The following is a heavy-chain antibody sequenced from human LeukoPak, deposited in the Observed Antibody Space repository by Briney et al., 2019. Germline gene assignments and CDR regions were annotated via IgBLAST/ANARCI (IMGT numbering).Heavy chain of an antibody. CDR2: ISSSSSYI. V-gene: IGHV3-23*01. CDR1: GFTFSSYA. CDR3: AKDHGDTSTDY. Sequence: GGSLRLSCAASGFTFSSYAMSWVRQAPGKGLEWVSSISSSSSYIYYADSVKGRFTISRDNSKNTLYLQMNSLRAEDTAVYYCAKDHGDTSTDYWGQGTLVTVSS. J-gene: IGHJ4*02. D-gene: IGHD5-18*01.